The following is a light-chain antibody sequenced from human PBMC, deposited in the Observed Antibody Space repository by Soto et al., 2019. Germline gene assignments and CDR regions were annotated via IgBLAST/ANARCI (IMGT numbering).Light chain of an antibody. Sequence: QSALTQPASVSGSPGQSITISCTGSSSDVGYYIFVSWYQQHPGKAPKLMIYDDNNRPSGVSNRFSGSKSGNTASLTISGLQAEEEADYYCCSYTTSSSYVFGTGTKLTVL. CDR1: SSDVGYYIF. CDR3: CSYTTSSSYV. CDR2: DDN. J-gene: IGLJ1*01. V-gene: IGLV2-14*01.